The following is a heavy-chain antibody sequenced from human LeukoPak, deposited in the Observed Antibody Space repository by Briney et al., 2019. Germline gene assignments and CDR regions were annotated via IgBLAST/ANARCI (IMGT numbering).Heavy chain of an antibody. CDR2: IYYSGST. CDR3: ARHEGSYGAFDY. CDR1: GGSISSYY. V-gene: IGHV4-59*08. Sequence: SETLSLTRTVSGGSISSYYWSWIRQPPGKGLEWIGYIYYSGSTNYNPSLKSRVTISVDTSKNQFSLKLSSVTAADTAVYYCARHEGSYGAFDYWGQGTLVTVSS. D-gene: IGHD4/OR15-4a*01. J-gene: IGHJ4*02.